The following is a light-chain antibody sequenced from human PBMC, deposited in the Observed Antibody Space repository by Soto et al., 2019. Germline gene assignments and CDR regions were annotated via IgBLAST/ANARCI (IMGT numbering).Light chain of an antibody. Sequence: NGVTQSPGHPSLSPGERATLSFRASQSVSSSYLAWYQQKPGQAPRLLIYGASSRATGIPDRFSGSGSGTDFTLTISRLEPEDFAVYYCQQYGSSRLTFGGGTKVDIK. CDR3: QQYGSSRLT. J-gene: IGKJ4*01. CDR2: GAS. V-gene: IGKV3-20*01. CDR1: QSVSSSY.